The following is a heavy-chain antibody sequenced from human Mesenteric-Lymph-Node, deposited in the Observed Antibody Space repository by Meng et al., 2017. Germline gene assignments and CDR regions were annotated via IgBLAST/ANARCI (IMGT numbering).Heavy chain of an antibody. V-gene: IGHV3-33*08. CDR2: IWYDGSNK. CDR3: ARDLRVTMIVGNGMDV. Sequence: GESLKISCAASGFILSAHWMHWVRQAPGKGLEWVAVIWYDGSNKYYADSVKGRFTISRDNSKNTLYLQMNSLRAEDTAVYYCARDLRVTMIVGNGMDVWGQGNTV. CDR1: GFILSAHW. D-gene: IGHD3-22*01. J-gene: IGHJ6*01.